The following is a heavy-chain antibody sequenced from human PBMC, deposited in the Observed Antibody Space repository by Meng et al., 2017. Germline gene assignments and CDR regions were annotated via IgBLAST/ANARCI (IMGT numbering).Heavy chain of an antibody. D-gene: IGHD3-10*01. Sequence: GSLRLSCTVSGGSISSYYWSWIRQPPGKGLEWNGYIYYSGSTNYNPSLKSRVTISVDTSKNQFSLKLSSVTAADTAVYYCAREGFSHAFDIWGQGTMVTVSS. CDR1: GGSISSYY. CDR3: AREGFSHAFDI. V-gene: IGHV4-59*01. CDR2: IYYSGST. J-gene: IGHJ3*02.